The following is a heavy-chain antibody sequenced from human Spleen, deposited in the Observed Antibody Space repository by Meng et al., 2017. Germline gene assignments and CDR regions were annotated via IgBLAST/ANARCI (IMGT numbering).Heavy chain of an antibody. V-gene: IGHV4-34*01. Sequence: SETLSLTCAVYGGSFSGYYWSWIRQPPGKGLEWIGEINHSGSTNYNPSLKSRVTISVDTSKNQFSLKLSSVTAADTAVYYCARVIFGVTPTRAYYYGMDVWGQGTTVTVSS. CDR2: INHSGST. J-gene: IGHJ6*02. D-gene: IGHD3-3*01. CDR3: ARVIFGVTPTRAYYYGMDV. CDR1: GGSFSGYY.